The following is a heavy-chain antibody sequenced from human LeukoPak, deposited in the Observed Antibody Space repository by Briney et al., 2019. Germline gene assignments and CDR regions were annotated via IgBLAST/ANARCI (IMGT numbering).Heavy chain of an antibody. CDR2: IRYDGSNK. CDR1: GFSSYG. CDR3: ARDSGYGSGSLGSDY. J-gene: IGHJ4*02. D-gene: IGHD3-10*01. V-gene: IGHV3-30*02. Sequence: GGSLRLSCAASGFSSYGMHWVRQAPGKGLEWVAFIRYDGSNKFYADSVKGRFTISRDNSKNTLYLQMNSLRAEDTAVYYCARDSGYGSGSLGSDYWGQGTLVTVSS.